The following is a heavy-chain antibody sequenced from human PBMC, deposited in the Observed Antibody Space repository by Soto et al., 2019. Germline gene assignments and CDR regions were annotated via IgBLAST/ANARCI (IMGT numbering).Heavy chain of an antibody. CDR2: IYYSGST. Sequence: QVQLQESGPGLVKPSQTLSLTCTVSGGSISSGDYSWSWIRQPPGKGLEWIGYIYYSGSTYYNPSLKSRVTISVDTSNNQFSLKLSSVTAADTAVYYCARHGFLAVAGLRTWGQGTLVTVSS. CDR3: ARHGFLAVAGLRT. D-gene: IGHD6-19*01. V-gene: IGHV4-30-4*01. J-gene: IGHJ5*02. CDR1: GGSISSGDYS.